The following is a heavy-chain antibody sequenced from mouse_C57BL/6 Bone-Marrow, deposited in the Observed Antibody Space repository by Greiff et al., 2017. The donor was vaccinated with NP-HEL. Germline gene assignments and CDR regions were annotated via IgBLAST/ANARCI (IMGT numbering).Heavy chain of an antibody. V-gene: IGHV2-3*01. Sequence: QVQLQQSGPGLVAPSQSLSITCTVSGFSLPSYGVSWVRQPPGKGLEWLGVIWGDGSTNYHSALISRLSISKDNSKSQVFLKLNSLQTDDTATYYCGAGVLPRYFDVWGTGTTVTVSS. CDR1: GFSLPSYG. J-gene: IGHJ1*03. D-gene: IGHD3-1*01. CDR2: IWGDGST. CDR3: GAGVLPRYFDV.